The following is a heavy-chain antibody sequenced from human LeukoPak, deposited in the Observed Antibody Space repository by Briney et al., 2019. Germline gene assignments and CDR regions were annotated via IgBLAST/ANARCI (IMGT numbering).Heavy chain of an antibody. CDR3: ARHHYYGSGSPNWFDP. CDR1: GGSISSSSDH. D-gene: IGHD3-10*01. J-gene: IGHJ5*02. CDR2: IYYSGST. V-gene: IGHV4-39*01. Sequence: SETLSLTCTVSGGSISSSSDHWGWIRQPPGKRLEWIGSIYYSGSTYYNPSLKSRVTISVDTSKNQFSLKLSSVTAADTAVYYCARHHYYGSGSPNWFDPWGQGTLVTVSS.